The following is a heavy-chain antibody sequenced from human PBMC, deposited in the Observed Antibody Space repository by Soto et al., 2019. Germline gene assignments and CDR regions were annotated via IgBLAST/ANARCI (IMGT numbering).Heavy chain of an antibody. CDR2: INPSGGST. D-gene: IGHD3-9*01. V-gene: IGHV1-46*03. J-gene: IGHJ6*02. CDR1: GYTFTSYY. Sequence: QVQLVQSGAEVKKPGASVKVSCKASGYTFTSYYMHWVRQAPGQGLEWMGIINPSGGSTSYAQKFQGRVTMTRDTSTSTVHMELSSLRSEDTAVYYCARAMTYDILTGYYMSYYYYYGMDVWGQGTTVTVSS. CDR3: ARAMTYDILTGYYMSYYYYYGMDV.